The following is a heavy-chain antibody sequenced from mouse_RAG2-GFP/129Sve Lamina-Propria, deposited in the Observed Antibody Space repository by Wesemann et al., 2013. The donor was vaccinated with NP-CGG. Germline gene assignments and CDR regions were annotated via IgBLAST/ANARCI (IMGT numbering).Heavy chain of an antibody. V-gene: IGHV14-4*01. D-gene: IGHD2-4*01. CDR2: IDPENGDT. CDR1: GYTFTSYD. J-gene: IGHJ4*01. Sequence: VQLQQSGPELVKPGASVKLSCKASGYTFTSYDINWVKQRPGQGLEWIGWIDPENGDTEYASKFQGKATITADTSSNTAYLQLSSLTSEDTAVYYCTTDDYDDGYAMDYWGQGTSVTVSS. CDR3: TTDDYDDGYAMDY.